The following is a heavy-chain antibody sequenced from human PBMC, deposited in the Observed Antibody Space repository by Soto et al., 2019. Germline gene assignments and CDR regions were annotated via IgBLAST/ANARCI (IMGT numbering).Heavy chain of an antibody. CDR2: IHHSGST. CDR1: SASIITEQR. J-gene: IGHJ4*02. CDR3: ARSFGWYAIDH. Sequence: QMQLQESGPGLVKPSETLSLTCAVSSASIITEQRWTWVRQPPGKGLEWIGEIHHSGSTNNNPSLWSRVTTSVDKSKTQFSLNLNSVTAADTALYYCARSFGWYAIDHWGQGTLVIVSS. D-gene: IGHD6-19*01. V-gene: IGHV4-4*02.